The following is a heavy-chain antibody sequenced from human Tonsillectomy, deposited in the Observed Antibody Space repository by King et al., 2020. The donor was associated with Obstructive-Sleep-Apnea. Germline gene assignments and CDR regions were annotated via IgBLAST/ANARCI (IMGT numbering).Heavy chain of an antibody. Sequence: VQLVESGGGLVQPGGSLRLSCAASGFTFSSYAMSWVRQAPGKGLEWVSAISGSGGSTYYADSVKGRFTISRDNSKNTLYLQMNSLRAEEPAVYYCANPLNDYGDYSLGYWGQGTLVTVSS. D-gene: IGHD4-17*01. CDR3: ANPLNDYGDYSLGY. J-gene: IGHJ4*02. CDR1: GFTFSSYA. V-gene: IGHV3-23*04. CDR2: ISGSGGST.